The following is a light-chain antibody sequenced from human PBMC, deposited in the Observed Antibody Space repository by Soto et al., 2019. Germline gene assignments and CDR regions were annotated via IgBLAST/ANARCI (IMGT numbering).Light chain of an antibody. Sequence: IEMTRSPPTLSASVGDRVTITCRASQSISSWLAWYQQKPGKAPKLLIYKASSLESGVPSRFSGSGSGTEFTLTISSLQPEDFATYYCQQSYSTPLTFGGGTKVDI. V-gene: IGKV1-5*03. CDR1: QSISSW. CDR3: QQSYSTPLT. CDR2: KAS. J-gene: IGKJ4*01.